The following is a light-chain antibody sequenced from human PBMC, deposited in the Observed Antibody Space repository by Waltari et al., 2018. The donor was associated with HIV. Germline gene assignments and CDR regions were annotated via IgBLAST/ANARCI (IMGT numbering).Light chain of an antibody. Sequence: LTQAPSLSVAPGQTARITCGGNKIGTKSVHWYQQKPGQAPVLVVYDDSDRPSVIPERFSGSNSRNTATLTISGVEAGDEADYYCQVWDNNSEPNVAFGGGTKLTV. CDR3: QVWDNNSEPNVA. J-gene: IGLJ2*01. CDR1: KIGTKS. CDR2: DDS. V-gene: IGLV3-21*02.